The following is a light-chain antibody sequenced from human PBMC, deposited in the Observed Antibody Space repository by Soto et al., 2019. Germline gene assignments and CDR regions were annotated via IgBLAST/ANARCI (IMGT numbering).Light chain of an antibody. CDR1: QSIRTW. V-gene: IGKV1-5*01. CDR2: DAS. J-gene: IGKJ1*01. CDR3: QHYNIYGT. Sequence: DIQMTQSPSSLSASVGDRVTITCRASQSIRTWLAWYQQKPGKAPKLLIYDASSLESGVPSRFSGSGSGTEFTLTISSLQPDDFATYYCQHYNIYGTFGQGTKVDIK.